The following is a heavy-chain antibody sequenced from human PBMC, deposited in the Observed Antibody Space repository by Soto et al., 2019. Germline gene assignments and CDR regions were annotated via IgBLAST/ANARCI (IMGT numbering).Heavy chain of an antibody. CDR3: VKDMAPITMVRGVIKSLGYYKYGMDV. Sequence: EVQLVESGGGLVQPGGSLRLSCAASGFTFDDYAIHWVRQAPGKGLEWVSGVSWNTGIIGYADSVKGRFIISRDNAKNSLYLQMNSLRPEDTGLYYCVKDMAPITMVRGVIKSLGYYKYGMDVWGQGTTVTVSS. CDR1: GFTFDDYA. D-gene: IGHD3-10*01. V-gene: IGHV3-9*01. CDR2: VSWNTGII. J-gene: IGHJ6*02.